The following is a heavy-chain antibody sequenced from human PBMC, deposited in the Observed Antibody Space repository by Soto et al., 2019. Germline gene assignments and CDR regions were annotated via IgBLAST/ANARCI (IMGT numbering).Heavy chain of an antibody. D-gene: IGHD1-1*01. Sequence: QVHLVQSGAEVKKPGASVKVSCKASGYTFTSYGITWVRQAPGQGLEWMGWISAHNGNTDYEQKLQGKVIVTRDTSTSTAYMELRSLIPDDTAVYYCARGRYGDYWGQGALVTVSS. V-gene: IGHV1-18*01. CDR1: GYTFTSYG. J-gene: IGHJ4*02. CDR2: ISAHNGNT. CDR3: ARGRYGDY.